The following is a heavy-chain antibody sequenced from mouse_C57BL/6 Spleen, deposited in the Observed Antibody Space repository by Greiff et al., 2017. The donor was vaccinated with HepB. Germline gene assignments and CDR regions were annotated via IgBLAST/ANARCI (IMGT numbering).Heavy chain of an antibody. CDR2: IDPENGDT. Sequence: EVQLQQSGAELVRPGASVKLSCTASGFNIKDDYMHWVKQRPEQGLEWIGWIDPENGDTEYASKFQGKATITADTSSNTAYLQLSSLTSEDTAVYYCTGRSHFDYWGQGTTLTVSS. CDR3: TGRSHFDY. CDR1: GFNIKDDY. V-gene: IGHV14-4*01. J-gene: IGHJ2*01.